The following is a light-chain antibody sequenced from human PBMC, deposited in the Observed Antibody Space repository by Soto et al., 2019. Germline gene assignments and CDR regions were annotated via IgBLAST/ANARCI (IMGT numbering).Light chain of an antibody. CDR2: GAS. Sequence: ESVLTQSPGTLSLSPGERATLSCRASQSVSSSYLAWYQQKHGQAPSLLIYGASGRATGIPDMFSGSGSGTNFSPTISNLEPDDFVVYYCHQYGSTPPLTFGQGTRLE. V-gene: IGKV3-20*01. CDR3: HQYGSTPPLT. CDR1: QSVSSSY. J-gene: IGKJ5*01.